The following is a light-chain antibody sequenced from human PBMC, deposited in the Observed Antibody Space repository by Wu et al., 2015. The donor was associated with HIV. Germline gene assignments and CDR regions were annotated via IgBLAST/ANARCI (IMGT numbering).Light chain of an antibody. Sequence: PGEKATLSCRASQSVSSHLAWLQQRPGPRLPKFLINGASNRVTGFPARFSVSGSGTDCTLIISSLEPEDFAIYYCQQRNNGSLIFGQGTRLDIK. J-gene: IGKJ5*01. CDR2: GAS. CDR1: QSVSSH. V-gene: IGKV3-11*01. CDR3: QQRNNGSLI.